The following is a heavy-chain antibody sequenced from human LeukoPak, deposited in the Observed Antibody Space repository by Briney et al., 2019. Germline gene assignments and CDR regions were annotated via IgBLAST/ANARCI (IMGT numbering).Heavy chain of an antibody. J-gene: IGHJ6*02. CDR3: ARGPVSTHGMDV. Sequence: ASVKVSCKASGYTFTSYDINWVRQATGQGLEWMGWMNPNSGRTGFAQRFQGRLTMTGNTSISTAYMELSSLTSEDTAVYYCARGPVSTHGMDVWGQGTTVTVSS. CDR2: MNPNSGRT. D-gene: IGHD2-2*01. V-gene: IGHV1-8*01. CDR1: GYTFTSYD.